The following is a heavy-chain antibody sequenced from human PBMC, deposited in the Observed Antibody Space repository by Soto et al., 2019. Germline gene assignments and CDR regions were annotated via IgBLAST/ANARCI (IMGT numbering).Heavy chain of an antibody. CDR1: GGSISSGGYY. D-gene: IGHD3-10*01. J-gene: IGHJ5*02. CDR3: ARAVVPRGRGWFDP. V-gene: IGHV4-31*03. Sequence: SETLSLTCTVSGGSISSGGYYWSWILQHPGKGLEWIGYIYYSGSTYYNPSLKSRVTISVDTSKNQFSLKLSSVTAADTAVYYCARAVVPRGRGWFDPWGQGTLVTVSS. CDR2: IYYSGST.